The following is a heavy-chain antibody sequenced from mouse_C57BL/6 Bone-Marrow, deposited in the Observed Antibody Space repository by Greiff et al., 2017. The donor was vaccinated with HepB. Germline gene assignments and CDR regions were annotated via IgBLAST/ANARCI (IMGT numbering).Heavy chain of an antibody. J-gene: IGHJ4*01. Sequence: EVQLQQSGAELVRPGASVKLSCTASGFNIKDYYMHWVKQRPEQGLEWIGRIDPEDGDTEYAPKFQGKATMTADTSSNTAYLQLSSLTSEDTAVYYCTTRTVVAHYYAMDYWGQGTSVTVSS. V-gene: IGHV14-1*01. CDR2: IDPEDGDT. CDR3: TTRTVVAHYYAMDY. D-gene: IGHD1-1*01. CDR1: GFNIKDYY.